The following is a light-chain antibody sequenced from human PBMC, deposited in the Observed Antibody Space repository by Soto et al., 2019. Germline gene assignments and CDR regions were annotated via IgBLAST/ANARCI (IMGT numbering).Light chain of an antibody. CDR3: QQLNSNPLT. Sequence: DIQLTQSPSFLSASVGDRVTITCQASQGISSYLAWYQQKPGKAPKLLIYAASTLQSGVPSRFSGSGSGTEFTLTISSLHPEDFATYYCQQLNSNPLTFGGGTKVEIK. CDR2: AAS. CDR1: QGISSY. V-gene: IGKV1-9*01. J-gene: IGKJ4*01.